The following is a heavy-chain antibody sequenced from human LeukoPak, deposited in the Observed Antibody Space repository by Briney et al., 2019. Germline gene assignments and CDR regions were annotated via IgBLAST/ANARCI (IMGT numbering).Heavy chain of an antibody. V-gene: IGHV1-69*05. J-gene: IGHJ5*02. CDR2: IIHIFGTA. D-gene: IGHD3-3*01. CDR3: ATDLRDFWSDDRSDLNWFDP. CDR1: GGTFSSYA. Sequence: SVKVSCKASGGTFSSYAISWVRQAPGQGLEWMGRIIHIFGTANYAQKFQGRVTITTDESTSTAYMELSSLRSEDTAVYYCATDLRDFWSDDRSDLNWFDPWGQGTLVTVSS.